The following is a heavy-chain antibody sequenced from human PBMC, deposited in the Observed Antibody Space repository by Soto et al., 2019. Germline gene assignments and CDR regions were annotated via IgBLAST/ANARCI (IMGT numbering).Heavy chain of an antibody. D-gene: IGHD6-19*01. CDR1: GDFVASNSAA. CDR3: TRGRSTGWHYLDH. V-gene: IGHV6-1*01. CDR2: TYYRSKWYN. Sequence: SQTLSLTCAISGDFVASNSAAWNWIRQSPARGLEWLGRTYYRSKWYNEYAVSVKSRISINPDTSKNQFSLQLSSVTPDDTAVYYCTRGRSTGWHYLDHRGQGKLVTVSS. J-gene: IGHJ1*01.